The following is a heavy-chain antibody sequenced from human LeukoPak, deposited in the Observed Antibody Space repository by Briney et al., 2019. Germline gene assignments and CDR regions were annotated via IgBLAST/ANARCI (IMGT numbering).Heavy chain of an antibody. V-gene: IGHV4-31*03. Sequence: KASETLSLTCTVSGGPISSGGYYWSWIRQHPGKGLEWIGYIYYSGSTYYNPSLKSRVTISVDTSKNQFSLKLSSVTAADTAVYYCARGSLGYCSSTSCSWFDPWGQGTLVTVSS. CDR1: GGPISSGGYY. D-gene: IGHD2-2*01. CDR3: ARGSLGYCSSTSCSWFDP. CDR2: IYYSGST. J-gene: IGHJ5*02.